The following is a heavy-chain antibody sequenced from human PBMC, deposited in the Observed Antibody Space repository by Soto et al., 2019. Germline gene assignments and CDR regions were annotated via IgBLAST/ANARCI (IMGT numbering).Heavy chain of an antibody. V-gene: IGHV3-33*01. Sequence: GGSLRLSCAASGFTSSSYGMHLVRQSPGKGLEWVAVIWYDGSNKYYADSVKGRLTISRDNSKNTLYLQMNSLRAEDTAVYYCARDRARLQYYSYGMDVWGQGNTVT. D-gene: IGHD2-15*01. CDR2: IWYDGSNK. CDR3: ARDRARLQYYSYGMDV. CDR1: GFTSSSYG. J-gene: IGHJ6*02.